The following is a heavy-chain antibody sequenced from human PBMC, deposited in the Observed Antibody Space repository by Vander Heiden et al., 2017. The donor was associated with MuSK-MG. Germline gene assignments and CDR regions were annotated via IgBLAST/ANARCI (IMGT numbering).Heavy chain of an antibody. V-gene: IGHV3-33*01. CDR3: AREFAAAGTKGGFDY. CDR1: GLTFSSYG. CDR2: IWYDGSNK. D-gene: IGHD6-13*01. Sequence: QVQLVETGGGVVQPGRSLRLSCAASGLTFSSYGMHWVRQAPGKGLEWVAVIWYDGSNKYYADSVKGRFTISRDNSKNTLYLQMNSLRAEDTAVYYCAREFAAAGTKGGFDYWGHGTLVTVSS. J-gene: IGHJ4*01.